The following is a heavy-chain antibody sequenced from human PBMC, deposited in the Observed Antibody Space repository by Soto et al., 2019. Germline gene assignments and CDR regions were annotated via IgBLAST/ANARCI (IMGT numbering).Heavy chain of an antibody. CDR3: AKDTYYHDSSGYYVFEY. CDR2: ISYDGSNK. D-gene: IGHD3-22*01. J-gene: IGHJ4*02. Sequence: GGSLRLSCAASGFTFRSYGMHWVRQAPGKGLEWVAVISYDGSNKYYADSVKGRFTISRDNSKNTVYLQMNSLRAEDTAVYYCAKDTYYHDSSGYYVFEYWGQGTLVTVSS. CDR1: GFTFRSYG. V-gene: IGHV3-30*18.